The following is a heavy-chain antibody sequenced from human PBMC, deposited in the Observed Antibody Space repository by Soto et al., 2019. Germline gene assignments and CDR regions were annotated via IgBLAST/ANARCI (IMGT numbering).Heavy chain of an antibody. CDR2: INHTGGT. J-gene: IGHJ5*02. D-gene: IGHD3-3*01. Sequence: SETMSLTCAVYGGSVNGYYWNWIRQPTGKGLEWIGEINHTGGTHYNPSIKSRVTMSVDTSKNQFSRRLSAGTAADTAIYYCATRITVFGLLIPPFDPWGQGTQVTVSS. CDR1: GGSVNGYY. CDR3: ATRITVFGLLIPPFDP. V-gene: IGHV4-34*01.